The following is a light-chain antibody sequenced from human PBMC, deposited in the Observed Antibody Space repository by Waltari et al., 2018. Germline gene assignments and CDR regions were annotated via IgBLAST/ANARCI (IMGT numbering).Light chain of an antibody. J-gene: IGLJ2*01. CDR3: FSYTRSITFV. V-gene: IGLV2-23*02. Sequence: HSALTQPASVSGSPGQSITISCSGTNTDVGNNNHVSWYQQHPGRVPKLIIYEVSERPSGVSDRFSGSKSGNTASLTISGLQPDDEADYYCFSYTRSITFVFGGGTKLTVL. CDR2: EVS. CDR1: NTDVGNNNH.